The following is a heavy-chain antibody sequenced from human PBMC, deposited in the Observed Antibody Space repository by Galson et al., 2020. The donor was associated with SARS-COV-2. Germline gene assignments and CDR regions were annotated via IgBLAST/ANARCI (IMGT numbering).Heavy chain of an antibody. CDR1: GFTFSSYA. V-gene: IGHV3-30*04. J-gene: IGHJ5*02. CDR2: ISYDGSNK. CDR3: ARDGGGWLDP. Sequence: GGSLRLSCAASGFTFSSYAMHWVRQAPGKGLEWVAVISYDGSNKYYADSVKGRFTISRDNSKNTLYLQMNSLRAEDTAVYYCARDGGGWLDPWGQGTLVTVSS. D-gene: IGHD6-25*01.